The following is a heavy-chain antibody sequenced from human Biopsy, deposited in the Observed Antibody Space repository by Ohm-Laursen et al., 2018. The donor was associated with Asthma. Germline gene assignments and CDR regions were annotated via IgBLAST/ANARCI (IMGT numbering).Heavy chain of an antibody. V-gene: IGHV3-53*01. CDR3: ARGDSSNWSHYYFDY. Sequence: SLRLSCTASGFAVSRDYMFWVRQSPGKGLEWVSVIYSGGTSHTADSVRGRFIISRDYSKNTLYLQIHSLRAEDKAVYYCARGDSSNWSHYYFDYWGQGTLVTVSS. CDR1: GFAVSRDY. D-gene: IGHD3-22*01. J-gene: IGHJ4*02. CDR2: IYSGGTS.